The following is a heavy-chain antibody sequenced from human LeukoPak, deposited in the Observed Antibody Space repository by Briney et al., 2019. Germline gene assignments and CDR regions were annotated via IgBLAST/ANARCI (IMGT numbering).Heavy chain of an antibody. Sequence: GGSLRLSCAASGFTFRSYGMHWVRQAPGKGLEWVAFIRYDANSNYYADSVKGRFTISRDNSRSTLYLQMNSLRAEDTAVYYCAKEEVISGNHGVYFDYWGQGTLVTVSS. CDR2: IRYDANSN. CDR1: GFTFRSYG. D-gene: IGHD3-22*01. V-gene: IGHV3-30*02. CDR3: AKEEVISGNHGVYFDY. J-gene: IGHJ4*02.